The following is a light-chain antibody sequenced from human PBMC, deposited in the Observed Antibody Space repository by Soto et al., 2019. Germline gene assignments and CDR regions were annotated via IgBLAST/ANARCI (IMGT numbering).Light chain of an antibody. J-gene: IGKJ4*01. CDR1: QSISRT. CDR2: DAS. Sequence: EIVLTQSPDTLSVSPGERATLSCSASQSISRTLACYQQKSGQPPRLLIYDASTSATGFPARFSGSGSGTEFTLTISSLQSEDFAVYYCQQYNNWPLTFGGGTTVEIK. CDR3: QQYNNWPLT. V-gene: IGKV3D-15*01.